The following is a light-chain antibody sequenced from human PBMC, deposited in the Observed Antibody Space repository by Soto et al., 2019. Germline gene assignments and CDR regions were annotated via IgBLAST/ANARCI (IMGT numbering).Light chain of an antibody. Sequence: DVEMTQSPSTLPTSIGDRVTINCRASQNVSNWLAWYQQKPGKAPKLLIYKASSLESGVPSRCSASGSGTDFTLTINSLQSDDFATYFCQQYSKEYTFGQGTKLEIK. CDR3: QQYSKEYT. CDR1: QNVSNW. CDR2: KAS. V-gene: IGKV1-5*03. J-gene: IGKJ2*01.